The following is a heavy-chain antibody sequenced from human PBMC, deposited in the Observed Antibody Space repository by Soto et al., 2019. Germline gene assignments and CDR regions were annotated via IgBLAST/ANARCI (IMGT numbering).Heavy chain of an antibody. CDR3: AKDTHRLVLLWFGEFYDAFDI. V-gene: IGHV3-23*01. D-gene: IGHD3-10*01. CDR2: ISGSGGST. Sequence: QPGGSLRLSCAASGFTFSSYAMSWVRQAPGKGLEWVSAISGSGGSTYYADSVKGRFTISRDNSKNTLYLQMNSLRAEDTAVYYCAKDTHRLVLLWFGEFYDAFDIWGQGTMVTVSS. J-gene: IGHJ3*02. CDR1: GFTFSSYA.